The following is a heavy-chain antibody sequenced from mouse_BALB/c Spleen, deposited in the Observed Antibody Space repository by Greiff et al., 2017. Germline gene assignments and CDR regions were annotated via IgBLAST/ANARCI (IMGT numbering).Heavy chain of an antibody. Sequence: VQGVESGPGLVAPSQSLSITCTVSGFSLTHYGVSWIRQPPGKGLEWLGVIWGGGSTYYNSALKSRLSISKDNSKSQVFLKMNSLQTDDTAMYYCAKHYYGSSAWFAYWGQGTLVTVSA. V-gene: IGHV2-6-5*01. CDR1: GFSLTHYG. J-gene: IGHJ3*01. D-gene: IGHD1-2*01. CDR3: AKHYYGSSAWFAY. CDR2: IWGGGST.